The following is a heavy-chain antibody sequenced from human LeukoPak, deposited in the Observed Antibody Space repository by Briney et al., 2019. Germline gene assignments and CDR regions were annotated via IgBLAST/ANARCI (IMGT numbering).Heavy chain of an antibody. CDR1: GFTLSNYG. CDR2: ITGIVNST. J-gene: IGHJ4*02. Sequence: PGGSLRLSCAASGFTLSNYGMSWVRQAPGKGLEWVSTITGIVNSTFYADSVKGRFTISRDHSKNTLYLQMNSLRAEDTAVYYCAKGRGYCSGGSCYSDYWGQGTLVTVSS. CDR3: AKGRGYCSGGSCYSDY. D-gene: IGHD2-15*01. V-gene: IGHV3-23*01.